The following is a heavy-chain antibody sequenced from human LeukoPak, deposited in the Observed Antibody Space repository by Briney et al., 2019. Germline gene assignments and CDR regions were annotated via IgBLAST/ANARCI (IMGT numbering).Heavy chain of an antibody. CDR1: GYTFTGYY. J-gene: IGHJ4*02. Sequence: ASVKVSCKASGYTFTGYYMHWVRQAPGQGLEWMGWINPNSGGTNYAQKFQGRVTMTRDTSISTAYMELSRLRSDDTAVYYCERAPDTLFCSITGCYAGGGYSPVRDYFDYGGRGTLVPVSS. CDR2: INPNSGGT. V-gene: IGHV1-2*02. D-gene: IGHD2-2*01. CDR3: ERAPDTLFCSITGCYAGGGYSPVRDYFDY.